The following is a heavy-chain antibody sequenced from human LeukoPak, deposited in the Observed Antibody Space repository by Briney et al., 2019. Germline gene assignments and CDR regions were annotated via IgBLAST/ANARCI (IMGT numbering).Heavy chain of an antibody. V-gene: IGHV4-59*08. CDR3: ARHCIGGTCYDY. CDR1: GVSISVFY. J-gene: IGHJ4*02. Sequence: SETLSLTCTVSGVSISVFYWSWIRQPPGGGLEWFGYLYHTGHTNYNPSLRGRVTMSVNTSNNHLSLNLTTATAADSAVYYCARHCIGGTCYDYWGQGTLVTVSS. D-gene: IGHD2-15*01. CDR2: LYHTGHT.